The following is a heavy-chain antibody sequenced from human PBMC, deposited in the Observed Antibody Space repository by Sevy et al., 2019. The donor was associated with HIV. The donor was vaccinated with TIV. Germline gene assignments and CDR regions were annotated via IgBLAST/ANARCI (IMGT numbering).Heavy chain of an antibody. D-gene: IGHD6-6*01. CDR1: GFSVSSYY. CDR2: IYDVSST. Sequence: GGSLRLSCAASGFSVSSYYMSWVRQAPGKGLEWVSLIYDVSSTYFADSVRGRFTISRESSKNTLYLQMNSLRAYDTAVYYCAKESGYSTSPGAFDIWVQGTMVTVSS. CDR3: AKESGYSTSPGAFDI. J-gene: IGHJ3*02. V-gene: IGHV3-53*01.